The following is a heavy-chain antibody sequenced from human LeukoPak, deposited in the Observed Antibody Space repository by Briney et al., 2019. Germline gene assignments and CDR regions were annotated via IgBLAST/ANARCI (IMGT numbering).Heavy chain of an antibody. D-gene: IGHD3-3*01. V-gene: IGHV1-69*13. CDR3: ARGRFGVVIAGLYYYYGMDV. J-gene: IGHJ6*02. CDR1: GGTFSSHT. CDR2: IIPIVGTT. Sequence: SVKVSCKASGGTFSSHTINWVRQAPGQGLEWMGGIIPIVGTTNYAQKFQGRVTITADESTSTAYMELSSLRSEDTAVYYCARGRFGVVIAGLYYYYGMDVWGQGTTVTVSS.